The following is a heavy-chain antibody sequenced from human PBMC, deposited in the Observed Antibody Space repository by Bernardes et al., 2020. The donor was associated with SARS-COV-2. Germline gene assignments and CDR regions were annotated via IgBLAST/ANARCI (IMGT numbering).Heavy chain of an antibody. CDR1: GGSFSGYY. CDR3: ARSTAIDFDF. J-gene: IGHJ4*02. CDR2: INNNGAA. Sequence: WASLGLTCAVSGGSFSGYYMNWIRQAPGNGLEWIWEINNNGAANYNPSLKSRVTVSLDTSKNQFSLKLNSVTAADAAVYYCARSTAIDFDFWGQGTLVTV. V-gene: IGHV4-34*01. D-gene: IGHD2-21*02.